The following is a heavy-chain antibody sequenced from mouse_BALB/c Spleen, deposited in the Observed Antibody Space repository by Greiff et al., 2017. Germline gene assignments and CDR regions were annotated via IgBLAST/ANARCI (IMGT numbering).Heavy chain of an antibody. CDR2: INSNGGST. V-gene: IGHV5-6-3*01. CDR1: GFTFSSYG. D-gene: IGHD2-4*01. Sequence: EVMLVESGGGLVQPGGSLKLSCAASGFTFSSYGMSWVRQTPDKRLELVATINSNGGSTYYPDSVKGRFTISRDNAKNTLYLQMSSLKSEDTAMYYCAREGDYDGYAMDYWGQGTSVTVSS. CDR3: AREGDYDGYAMDY. J-gene: IGHJ4*01.